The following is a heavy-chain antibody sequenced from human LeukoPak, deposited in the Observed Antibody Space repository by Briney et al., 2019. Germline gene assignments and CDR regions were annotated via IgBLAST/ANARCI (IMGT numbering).Heavy chain of an antibody. V-gene: IGHV4-39*07. CDR3: ARGGYYGSGNDFRFDP. CDR2: IYYSGST. CDR1: GGSISSSSYY. J-gene: IGHJ5*02. D-gene: IGHD3-10*01. Sequence: SETLSLTCTVSGGSISSSSYYWGWIRQPPGKGLEWIGSIYYSGSTYYNPSLKSRVTISVDTSKNQFSLKLTSVTAADTAVYFCARGGYYGSGNDFRFDPWGQGTLVTVPS.